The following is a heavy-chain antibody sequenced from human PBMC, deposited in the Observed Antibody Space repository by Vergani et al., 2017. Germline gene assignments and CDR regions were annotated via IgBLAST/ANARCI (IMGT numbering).Heavy chain of an antibody. CDR1: GFMFNNYA. V-gene: IGHV3-48*01. Sequence: EVSLMESGGDLVQPGGSLTVSCAGSGFMFNNYAMHWVRQAPGKGLEWVADISLSGATKYYADSVAGRFTVSRDRVKNSFSLHMNSLRADDTAVYYCARPSYGSEYDSYYGLDVWCQGTTVIVSS. CDR2: ISLSGATK. D-gene: IGHD3-10*01. CDR3: ARPSYGSEYDSYYGLDV. J-gene: IGHJ6*02.